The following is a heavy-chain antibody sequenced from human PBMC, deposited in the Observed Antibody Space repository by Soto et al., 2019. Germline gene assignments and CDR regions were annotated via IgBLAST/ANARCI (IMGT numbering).Heavy chain of an antibody. CDR3: AKVAGPSGYYPEY. V-gene: IGHV3-23*01. J-gene: IGHJ4*02. CDR1: GFTFSSYA. Sequence: EVQLLESGGGLVQPGGSLRLSCAASGFTFSSYAMSWVRQAPGKGLEWASAISRGGDSTYYPDSVKGRFTISRDNSKNMLFRQMNSLRAEDTAVYYCAKVAGPSGYYPEYWGQGTLVTVSS. CDR2: ISRGGDST. D-gene: IGHD3-22*01.